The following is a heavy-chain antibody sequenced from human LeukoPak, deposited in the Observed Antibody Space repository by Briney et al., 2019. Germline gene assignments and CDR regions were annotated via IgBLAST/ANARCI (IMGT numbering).Heavy chain of an antibody. CDR2: ISSSSSYI. Sequence: KPGGSLRLSCAASGFTFSSYSMSWVRQAPGKGLEWVSSISSSSSYIYYADSVKGRFTISRDNAKNSLYLQMNSLRAEDTAVYYCARRNGDYPNNNWFDPWGQGTLVTVSS. J-gene: IGHJ5*02. CDR1: GFTFSSYS. D-gene: IGHD4-17*01. V-gene: IGHV3-21*01. CDR3: ARRNGDYPNNNWFDP.